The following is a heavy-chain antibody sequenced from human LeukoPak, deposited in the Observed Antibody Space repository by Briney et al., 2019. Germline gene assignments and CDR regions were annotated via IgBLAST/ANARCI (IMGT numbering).Heavy chain of an antibody. J-gene: IGHJ4*02. Sequence: SETLSLTCTASGASISSYYCTWIRQPAGEGLEWIGRIYTSGSTNYNPSLKSRVTMSVDTSKNQFSLKLSSVTAADTAVYYCARARGGSGSYGHFDYWGQGTMVTVSS. CDR1: GASISSYY. D-gene: IGHD1-26*01. V-gene: IGHV4-4*07. CDR3: ARARGGSGSYGHFDY. CDR2: IYTSGST.